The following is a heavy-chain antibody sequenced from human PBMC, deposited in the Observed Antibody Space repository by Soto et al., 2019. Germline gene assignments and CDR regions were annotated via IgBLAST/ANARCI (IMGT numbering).Heavy chain of an antibody. CDR2: ISAYNGNT. J-gene: IGHJ5*02. Sequence: QVQLVQSGAEVKKPGASVKVSCKASGYTFTSYGISWVRKAPGQGLEWMGWISAYNGNTNYAQKLQGRVTMTTDKSTSTAYMELRSLRSDDTAVYYCARVIVVVPAAMSWGWFDPWGQGTLVTVSS. V-gene: IGHV1-18*01. CDR1: GYTFTSYG. CDR3: ARVIVVVPAAMSWGWFDP. D-gene: IGHD2-2*01.